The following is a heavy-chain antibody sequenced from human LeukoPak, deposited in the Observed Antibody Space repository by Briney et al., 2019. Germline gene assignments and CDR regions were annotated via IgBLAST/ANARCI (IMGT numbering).Heavy chain of an antibody. CDR2: ISDTGRSA. CDR1: GFTFSSFA. CDR3: AKEWDTGTWTFFDY. Sequence: GGSLRLSCAASGFTFSSFAMSWVRQSPGKGLEWVSRISDTGRSASYADSVKGRFTISRDNSENTMYLQMNSLRVDDTAVYYCAKEWDTGTWTFFDYWGQGTLVTVSS. J-gene: IGHJ4*02. D-gene: IGHD1-14*01. V-gene: IGHV3-23*01.